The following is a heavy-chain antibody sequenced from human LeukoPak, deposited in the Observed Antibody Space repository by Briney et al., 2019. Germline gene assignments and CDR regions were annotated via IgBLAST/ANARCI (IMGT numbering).Heavy chain of an antibody. J-gene: IGHJ6*03. D-gene: IGHD3-3*01. CDR3: ARGYDFWSAYPPYYYYMDV. Sequence: GGSLRLSCEASGFTFNTYNMNWVRQAPGKGLEWVSSFSSSSNYIYYADSVKGRFTISRDNAKNSLYLQMISLRAEDTAVYYCARGYDFWSAYPPYYYYMDVWGKGTTVTVSS. CDR2: FSSSSNYI. CDR1: GFTFNTYN. V-gene: IGHV3-21*01.